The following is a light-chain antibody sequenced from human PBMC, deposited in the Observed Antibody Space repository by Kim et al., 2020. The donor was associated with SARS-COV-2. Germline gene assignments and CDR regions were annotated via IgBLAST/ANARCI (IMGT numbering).Light chain of an antibody. Sequence: DIVMTQSPDSLAVSLGERATINCKSSQSVLYSSNNKNYLAWYQQKPRQPLKLLIYWASTRESGVPDRFSGSGSGTDFTLTISSLQAEDVAVYYCQQYYSTPLTFGQGTKVDIK. V-gene: IGKV4-1*01. CDR2: WAS. CDR1: QSVLYSSNNKNY. J-gene: IGKJ1*01. CDR3: QQYYSTPLT.